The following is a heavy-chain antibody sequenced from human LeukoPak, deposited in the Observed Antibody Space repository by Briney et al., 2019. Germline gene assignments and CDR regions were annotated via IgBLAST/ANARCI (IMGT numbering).Heavy chain of an antibody. J-gene: IGHJ4*02. D-gene: IGHD6-19*01. CDR1: GGSFSGYY. Sequence: PSETLSLTCAVYGGSFSGYYWSWIRQPPGKGLEWIGYIYYSGSTNYNPSLKSRVTISVDTSKNQFSLKLSSVTAADTAVYYCARAIAVAEFDYWGQGTLVTVSS. CDR2: IYYSGST. CDR3: ARAIAVAEFDY. V-gene: IGHV4-59*08.